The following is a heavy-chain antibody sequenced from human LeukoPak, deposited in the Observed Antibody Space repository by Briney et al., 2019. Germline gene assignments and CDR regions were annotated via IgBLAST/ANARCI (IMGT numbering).Heavy chain of an antibody. V-gene: IGHV4-38-2*01. CDR1: GYSINSGHY. D-gene: IGHD3-22*01. Sequence: SEPLSLTCAVSGYSINSGHYWGWIRQPPGKGLEWIGCIYHSGSTYYSPSLKSRVTISVDTSKNQFSLKLTSVTAADTAVYYCARGGIYYYDSSGYDWGQGSLVTVSS. CDR2: IYHSGST. CDR3: ARGGIYYYDSSGYD. J-gene: IGHJ4*02.